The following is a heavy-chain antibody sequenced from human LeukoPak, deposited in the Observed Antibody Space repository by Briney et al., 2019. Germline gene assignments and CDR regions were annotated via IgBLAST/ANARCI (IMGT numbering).Heavy chain of an antibody. J-gene: IGHJ6*02. CDR1: GGSISSGSYY. V-gene: IGHV4-61*01. Sequence: PSETLSLTCTVSGGSISSGSYYWSWIRQPPGKGLEWIGYIHYSGGITYYNPSLKSRVTISVDTSKNQFSLSLSSVTAADTAVYYCARITFAVEGYGMDVWGQGTTVTVSS. CDR3: ARITFAVEGYGMDV. D-gene: IGHD3-16*01. CDR2: IHYSGGIT.